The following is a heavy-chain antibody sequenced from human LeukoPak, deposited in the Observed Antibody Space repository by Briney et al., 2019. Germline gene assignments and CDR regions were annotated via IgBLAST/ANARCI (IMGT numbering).Heavy chain of an antibody. CDR1: GFTFSNYA. Sequence: GGSLRLSCAASGFTFSNYAMSWVRQAPGKGLEWVSAISGSGGSTYYAGSVKGRFTISRDNSKNTLYLQMSSLRAEDTAVYYCAKDLEDIVGFDAFDIWGQGTMVTVSS. D-gene: IGHD2-15*01. V-gene: IGHV3-23*01. CDR2: ISGSGGST. CDR3: AKDLEDIVGFDAFDI. J-gene: IGHJ3*02.